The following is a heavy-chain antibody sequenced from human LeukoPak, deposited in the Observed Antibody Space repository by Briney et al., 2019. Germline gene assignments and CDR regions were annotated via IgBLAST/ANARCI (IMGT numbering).Heavy chain of an antibody. CDR1: GYSFTSYW. J-gene: IGHJ6*02. D-gene: IGHD2-15*01. V-gene: IGHV5-51*01. CDR3: AREGSSGGSPEDYGMDV. Sequence: GESLKISCKGSGYSFTSYWIGWVRQMPGKGLEWMGIIYPGDSDTRYSPSFQGQVTISADKSISTAYLQWSSLKASDTAMYYCAREGSSGGSPEDYGMDVWGQGTTATVSS. CDR2: IYPGDSDT.